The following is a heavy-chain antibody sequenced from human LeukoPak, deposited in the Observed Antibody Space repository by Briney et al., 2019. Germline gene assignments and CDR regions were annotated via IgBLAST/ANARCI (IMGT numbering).Heavy chain of an antibody. CDR1: GGTFSSYA. CDR2: IIPIFGTA. Sequence: SVKVSCRASGGTFSSYAISWVRQAPGQGLEWMGGIIPIFGTANYAQKFQGRVTITADESTSTAYMELSSLRSEDTAVYYCARDRRALEWEQIPGRFDPWGQGTLVTVSS. D-gene: IGHD1-26*01. V-gene: IGHV1-69*13. CDR3: ARDRRALEWEQIPGRFDP. J-gene: IGHJ5*02.